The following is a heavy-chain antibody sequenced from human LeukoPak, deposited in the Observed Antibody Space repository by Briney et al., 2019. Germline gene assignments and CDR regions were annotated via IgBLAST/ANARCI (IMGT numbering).Heavy chain of an antibody. V-gene: IGHV3-30*18. CDR2: ISYDGSNK. Sequence: PGRSLRLSCAASGFTFSSYGMHWVRQAPGKGLEWVAVISYDGSNKYYADSVKGRFTISRGNSKNTLYLQMNSLRAEDTAVYYCAKGQQLDYWGQGTLVTVSS. CDR1: GFTFSSYG. J-gene: IGHJ4*02. D-gene: IGHD6-13*01. CDR3: AKGQQLDY.